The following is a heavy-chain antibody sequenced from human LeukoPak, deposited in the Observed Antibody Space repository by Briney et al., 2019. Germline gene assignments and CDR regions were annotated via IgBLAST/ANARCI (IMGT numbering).Heavy chain of an antibody. D-gene: IGHD3-10*01. CDR2: IYYSGST. CDR1: GDSISSYY. CDR3: ARETRITMVRGSSGYYYMDV. J-gene: IGHJ6*03. Sequence: PSETLSLTCTVSGDSISSYYWSWIRQPPGKGLEWIGYIYYSGSTNYNPSLKSRVTISVDTSKNQFSLKLSSVTAADTAVYYCARETRITMVRGSSGYYYMDVWGKGTTVTISS. V-gene: IGHV4-59*01.